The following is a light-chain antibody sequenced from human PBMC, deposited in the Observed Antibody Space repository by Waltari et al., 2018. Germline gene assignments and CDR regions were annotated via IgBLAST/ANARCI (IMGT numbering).Light chain of an antibody. CDR1: QTLSSNS. Sequence: ELVLTQSPGTLSLSPGERVTLSCRASQTLSSNSLAWYQQKPGQAPRLIIYGSFNRATGIPDRFSGSGSGTDFTLTIIRLEPEDFAVYYCQQYGTLPRTFGQGTKVELK. J-gene: IGKJ1*01. CDR3: QQYGTLPRT. V-gene: IGKV3-20*01. CDR2: GSF.